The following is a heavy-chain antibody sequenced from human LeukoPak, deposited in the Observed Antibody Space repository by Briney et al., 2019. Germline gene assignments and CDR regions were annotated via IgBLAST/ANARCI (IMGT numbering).Heavy chain of an antibody. J-gene: IGHJ4*02. V-gene: IGHV4-34*01. CDR3: ARGAPYYYDSSGYERLGFDY. CDR2: INHSGST. Sequence: PSETLSLTCAVYGGSFSGYYWSGLRQPPGKGLEWIGEINHSGSTNYNPSLKSRVTISVDTSKNQFSLKLSSVTAADTAVYYCARGAPYYYDSSGYERLGFDYWGQGTLVTVSS. CDR1: GGSFSGYY. D-gene: IGHD3-22*01.